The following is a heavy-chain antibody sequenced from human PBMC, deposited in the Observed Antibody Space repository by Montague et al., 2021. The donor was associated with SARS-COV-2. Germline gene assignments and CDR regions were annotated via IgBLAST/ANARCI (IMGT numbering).Heavy chain of an antibody. D-gene: IGHD3-10*01. CDR3: ARADITMVRGVNRWAFDI. Sequence: SETLSLTCVVSDVSLSTSTWWSWVRQSPGKGLEWVGEIYLSGFTXXNPXXXSRVSISLDDSRSQFSLRLTSVTAADTAVYYCARADITMVRGVNRWAFDIWGQGTMVTVSS. J-gene: IGHJ3*02. CDR1: DVSLSTSTW. CDR2: IYLSGFT. V-gene: IGHV4-4*02.